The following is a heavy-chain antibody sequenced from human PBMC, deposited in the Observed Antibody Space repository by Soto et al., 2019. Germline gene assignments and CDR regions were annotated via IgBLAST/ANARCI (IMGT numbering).Heavy chain of an antibody. J-gene: IGHJ5*02. CDR3: ARVEDILHYDDVWRSYLSYDWFDP. D-gene: IGHD3-16*02. V-gene: IGHV4-30-4*01. CDR2: IYYSGST. CDR1: GGSISSGDYY. Sequence: PSETLSLTCTVSGGSISSGDYYWSWIRQPPGKGLEWIGYIYYSGSTYYNPSLKSRVTISVDTSKNQFSLKLSSVTAADTAVYYCARVEDILHYDDVWRSYLSYDWFDPWAQGTQVPVSS.